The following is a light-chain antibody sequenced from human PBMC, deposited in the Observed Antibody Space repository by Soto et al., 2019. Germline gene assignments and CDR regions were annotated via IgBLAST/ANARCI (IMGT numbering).Light chain of an antibody. Sequence: QAVVTQQPSLTVSPGRTVTITCASSTGDVTSGYYAHWYQHKPGQAPRALIYSTTNKPSWTPARFSGSRLGGKAALTLSGVQAEDEAEYYCRLYYGGGQAVFGGGTKVTVL. J-gene: IGLJ2*01. CDR2: STT. V-gene: IGLV7-43*01. CDR1: TGDVTSGYY. CDR3: RLYYGGGQAV.